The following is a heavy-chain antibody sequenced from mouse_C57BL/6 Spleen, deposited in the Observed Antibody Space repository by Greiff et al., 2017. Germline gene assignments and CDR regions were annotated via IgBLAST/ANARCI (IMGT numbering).Heavy chain of an antibody. CDR3: TRAQLSWFAY. J-gene: IGHJ3*01. CDR1: GFTFSSYA. Sequence: EVKVVESGEGLVKPGGSLKLSCAASGFTFSSYAMSWVRQTPEKRLEWVAYISSGGDYIYYADTVKGRFTISRDNARNTLYLQMSSLKSEDTAMYYCTRAQLSWFAYWGQGTLVTVSA. D-gene: IGHD4-1*02. V-gene: IGHV5-9-1*02. CDR2: ISSGGDYI.